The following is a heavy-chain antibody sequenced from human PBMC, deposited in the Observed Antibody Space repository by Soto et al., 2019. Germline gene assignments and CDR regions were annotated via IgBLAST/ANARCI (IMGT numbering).Heavy chain of an antibody. V-gene: IGHV1-18*04. CDR2: ISAYNGDT. J-gene: IGHJ4*02. Sequence: ASVKVSCKTSGYTFTNYGITWVRQAPGQGLKWMGWISAYNGDTNYAQKFQGRVIMTTDTSTTTAYMELRSLRSDDTAAYYCARGPAGGLRGGVSYWGQGTLVTVSS. D-gene: IGHD2-15*01. CDR1: GYTFTNYG. CDR3: ARGPAGGLRGGVSY.